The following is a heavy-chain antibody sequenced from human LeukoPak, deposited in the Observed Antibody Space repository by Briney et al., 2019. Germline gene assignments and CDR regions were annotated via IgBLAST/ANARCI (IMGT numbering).Heavy chain of an antibody. D-gene: IGHD4-17*01. CDR2: INHSGST. V-gene: IGHV4-34*01. CDR3: ARGTVTTTWFDP. Sequence: SETLSLTCAVSGGSFSGYYWSWIRQPPGKGLEWIGEINHSGSTNYNPSLKSRVTISVDTSKNQFSLKLSSVTAADTAVYYCARGTVTTTWFDPWGQGTLVTVSS. CDR1: GGSFSGYY. J-gene: IGHJ5*02.